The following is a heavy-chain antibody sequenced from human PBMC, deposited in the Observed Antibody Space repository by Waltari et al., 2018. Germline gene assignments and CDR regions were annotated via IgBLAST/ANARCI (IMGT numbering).Heavy chain of an antibody. J-gene: IGHJ2*01. D-gene: IGHD6-13*01. CDR2: SGVSGVTI. CDR1: GFTFSSYA. CDR3: AKSSAATIRFGYVDL. Sequence: EVQLVASGGGLVQPGGSLRLSCAASGFTFSSYAMSWVRQSPGKGREWVSRSGVSGVTIVYEDSVKGRFTTARDNSKNTLYLQMDSLRAEETAIYYCAKSSAATIRFGYVDLWGRGTLVTVSA. V-gene: IGHV3-23*04.